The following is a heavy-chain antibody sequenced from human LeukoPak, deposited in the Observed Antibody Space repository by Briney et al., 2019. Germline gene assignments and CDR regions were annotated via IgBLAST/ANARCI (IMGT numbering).Heavy chain of an antibody. Sequence: PGGSLRLSCAASGFTFSEHYMDWVRQAPGKGLEWVGRSRNKANSYTTEYAASVKGRFTISRDDSRNSVYLQMNSLKTEDTAVYYCTRELAGSSGWYPLDYWGKGTLVTVSS. CDR1: GFTFSEHY. V-gene: IGHV3-72*01. CDR3: TRELAGSSGWYPLDY. D-gene: IGHD6-19*01. CDR2: SRNKANSYTT. J-gene: IGHJ4*02.